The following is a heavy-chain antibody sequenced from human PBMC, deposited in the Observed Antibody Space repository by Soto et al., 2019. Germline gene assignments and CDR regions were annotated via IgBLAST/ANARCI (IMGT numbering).Heavy chain of an antibody. Sequence: QVQLQQWGAGLLKPSETLSLTCAVYGGSFSGYSWTWIRQSPGKGLEWIGQINHSGSTTYNPSLNSRDTISLATSKNLFSQEPSSVTAADTAVYYCARGLFSENYYSGGWYYFDYWGQGTLVTVSS. CDR2: INHSGST. CDR1: GGSFSGYS. D-gene: IGHD1-26*01. J-gene: IGHJ4*02. V-gene: IGHV4-34*01. CDR3: ARGLFSENYYSGGWYYFDY.